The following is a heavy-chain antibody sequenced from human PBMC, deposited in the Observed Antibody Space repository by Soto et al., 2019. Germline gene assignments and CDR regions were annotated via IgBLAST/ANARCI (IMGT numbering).Heavy chain of an antibody. D-gene: IGHD3-10*01. J-gene: IGHJ4*02. CDR3: AREWSTSGDLDY. V-gene: IGHV3-30-3*01. CDR1: GFTFSSHS. CDR2: ISYDGSIK. Sequence: QVQLVESGGGVVQPGRSLRLSCAASGFTFSSHSIQWVRQAPGKGLEWVAVISYDGSIKYYAHSVKGRFTISRDNSKNTAYLQINSLRSEDTAVFYCAREWSTSGDLDYWGQGTLVIVSS.